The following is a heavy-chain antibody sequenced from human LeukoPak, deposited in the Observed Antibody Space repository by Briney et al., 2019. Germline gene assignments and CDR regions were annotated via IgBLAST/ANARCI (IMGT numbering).Heavy chain of an antibody. V-gene: IGHV4-39*01. J-gene: IGHJ6*02. Sequence: SETLSLTCTVSGGSVSSGSYYWSWIRQPPGKGLEWIGSIYYSGSTYYNPSLKSRVTISVDTSKNQFSLKLSSVTAADTAVYYCARAHPYYYDSSGYYDNYYYYGMDVWGQGTTVTVSS. D-gene: IGHD3-22*01. CDR3: ARAHPYYYDSSGYYDNYYYYGMDV. CDR2: IYYSGST. CDR1: GGSVSSGSYY.